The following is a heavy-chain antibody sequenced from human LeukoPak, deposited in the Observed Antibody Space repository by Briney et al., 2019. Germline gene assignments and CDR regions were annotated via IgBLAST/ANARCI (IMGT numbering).Heavy chain of an antibody. Sequence: SETLSLTCSVSGGSISSSSYYWGWIRQPPGKGLEWIGNIYYSGSTYYNPSLKSRVTISVDTSKNQFSLKLSSVTAADTAVYYCARDKKDYYDSSGYYYFAFDIWGQGTMVNVSS. J-gene: IGHJ3*02. CDR2: IYYSGST. V-gene: IGHV4-39*07. D-gene: IGHD3-22*01. CDR3: ARDKKDYYDSSGYYYFAFDI. CDR1: GGSISSSSYY.